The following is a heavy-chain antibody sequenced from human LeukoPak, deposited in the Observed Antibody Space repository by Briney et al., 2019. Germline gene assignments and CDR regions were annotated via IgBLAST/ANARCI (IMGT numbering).Heavy chain of an antibody. CDR1: GYTFTSYG. V-gene: IGHV1-18*01. J-gene: IGHJ5*02. CDR3: ARVASIGYCSGGSCYAGWFDP. D-gene: IGHD2-15*01. Sequence: GASVKVSCKASGYTFTSYGISWVRQAPGQGLEWMGWISAYNGNTNYAQKLQGRVTMTTDTSTSTAYMELRSPRSDDTAVYYCARVASIGYCSGGSCYAGWFDPWGQGTLVTVSS. CDR2: ISAYNGNT.